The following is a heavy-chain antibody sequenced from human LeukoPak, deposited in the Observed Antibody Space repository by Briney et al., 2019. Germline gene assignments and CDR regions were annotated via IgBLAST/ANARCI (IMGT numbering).Heavy chain of an antibody. CDR3: ARETRGGYAFDI. J-gene: IGHJ3*02. Sequence: KSSETLSLTCTVSGGSISSYYWSWIRQPPGKGLEWIGYIYYSGSTNYNPSLKSRVTISVDTSKNQFSLKLSSVTAADTAVYYCARETRGGYAFDIWGQGTMVTVSS. CDR1: GGSISSYY. V-gene: IGHV4-59*01. CDR2: IYYSGST.